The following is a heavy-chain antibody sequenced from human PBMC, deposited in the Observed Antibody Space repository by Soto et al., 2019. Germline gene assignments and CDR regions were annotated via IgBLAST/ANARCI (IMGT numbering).Heavy chain of an antibody. CDR3: ARERTYGWFDP. D-gene: IGHD4-17*01. V-gene: IGHV4-34*01. Sequence: SESLSLTCAVYGGSFSGYYWSWIRQPPGKGLEWIGEINHSGSTNYNPSLKSRVTISVDTSKNQFSLKLSSVTAADTAVYYCARERTYGWFDPWGQGTLVTVSS. CDR1: GGSFSGYY. CDR2: INHSGST. J-gene: IGHJ5*02.